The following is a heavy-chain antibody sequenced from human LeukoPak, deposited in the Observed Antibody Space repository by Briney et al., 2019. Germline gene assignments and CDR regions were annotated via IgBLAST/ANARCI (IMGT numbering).Heavy chain of an antibody. CDR3: ARAGARAFVI. V-gene: IGHV6-1*01. D-gene: IGHD3-10*01. CDR1: GDSVPSNSAA. J-gene: IGHJ3*02. CDR2: TYHRSKWYS. Sequence: SQTLSLTCAISGDSVPSNSAAWNWITQSPSRGLEWLGRTYHRSKWYSDYAGSVKGRITINPDTSENQFSLQLNSVTPDDTAVYYLARAGARAFVIWGQGTTVTVSS.